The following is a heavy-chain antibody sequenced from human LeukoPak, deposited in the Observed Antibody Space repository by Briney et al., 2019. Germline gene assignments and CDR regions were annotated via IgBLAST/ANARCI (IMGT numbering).Heavy chain of an antibody. V-gene: IGHV4-59*01. D-gene: IGHD3-22*01. Sequence: PSETLSLACTVSGASINSSYWSWIRQPPGKGLEWIGSISYRGNTNYNPSLKSRVTMSVDTSKNQFSLRLTSLTAADTAVFYCARVQFDSSGFYSYFDHWGQGALVTVSS. CDR2: ISYRGNT. J-gene: IGHJ4*02. CDR1: GASINSSY. CDR3: ARVQFDSSGFYSYFDH.